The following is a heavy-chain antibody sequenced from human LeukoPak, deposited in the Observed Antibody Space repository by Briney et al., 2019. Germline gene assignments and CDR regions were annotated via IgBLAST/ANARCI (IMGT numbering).Heavy chain of an antibody. Sequence: PSETLSLTCTVSGGSMITGGYYWSWIRQPPGKGLEWIGYIYHSGSTYYNPSLKSRVTISVDTSKNQFSLKLSSVTAADTAVYYCARGHQVGIAAAGHSDYWGQGTLVTVSS. V-gene: IGHV4-30-2*01. J-gene: IGHJ4*02. CDR2: IYHSGST. CDR1: GGSMITGGYY. CDR3: ARGHQVGIAAAGHSDY. D-gene: IGHD6-13*01.